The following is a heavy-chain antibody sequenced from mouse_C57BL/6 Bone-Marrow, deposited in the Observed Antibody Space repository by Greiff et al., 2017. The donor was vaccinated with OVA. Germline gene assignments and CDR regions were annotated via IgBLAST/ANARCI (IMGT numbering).Heavy chain of an antibody. CDR3: VGHTGYGPGDY. J-gene: IGHJ2*01. D-gene: IGHD3-1*01. V-gene: IGHV10-1*01. CDR1: GFSFNTYA. CDR2: IRSKSNNYAT. Sequence: DVKLVESGGGLVQPKGSLKLSCAASGFSFNTYATNWVRQAPGKGLEWVARIRSKSNNYATYYADSVKDRFTISRDDSESMLYLQMNNLKTEDTAMYYCVGHTGYGPGDYWGQGTTLTVSS.